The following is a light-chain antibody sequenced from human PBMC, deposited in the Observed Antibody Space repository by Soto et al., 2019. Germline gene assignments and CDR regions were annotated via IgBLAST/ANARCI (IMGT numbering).Light chain of an antibody. V-gene: IGKV2-28*01. J-gene: IGKJ2*01. CDR2: LAS. Sequence: DIVMTQSPLSLPVTPGEPASISCRSSQSLLHRNGYSSLDWYLQKPGQSPRLLTYLASNRASGVPDRFSASGSGTVFTLKISRVEAEDVGIYYGMQALQTPYSFGQGTKLEI. CDR3: MQALQTPYS. CDR1: QSLLHRNGYSS.